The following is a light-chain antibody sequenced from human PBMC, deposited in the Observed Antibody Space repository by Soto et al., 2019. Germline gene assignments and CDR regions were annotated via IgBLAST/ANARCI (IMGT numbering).Light chain of an antibody. J-gene: IGKJ4*01. CDR3: QQGYSPLLT. Sequence: DIQMTQSPSSLSASVGDRVTLTCRASQSISKYLNWYQVKSGKGPKLLIYGRSTLQSGVPSRFSGSGSGTHFTLTISNLQPEDFAVYYCQQGYSPLLTFGGGTRVEIK. V-gene: IGKV1-39*01. CDR1: QSISKY. CDR2: GRS.